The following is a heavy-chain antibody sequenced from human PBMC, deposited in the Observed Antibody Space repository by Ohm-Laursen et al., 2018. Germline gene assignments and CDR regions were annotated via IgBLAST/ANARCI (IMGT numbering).Heavy chain of an antibody. CDR2: IYTSGNI. Sequence: SETLSLTCTVSGCSISSNNWSWIRQPAGKGLEWIGRIYTSGNIYYNPSLKSRATMTKDTSKNHLSLKQSSVTAADTAAYFCARDRGDTLIGGTNDYWGQGIQVTVSS. CDR1: GCSISSNN. J-gene: IGHJ4*02. CDR3: ARDRGDTLIGGTNDY. V-gene: IGHV4-4*07. D-gene: IGHD5-18*01.